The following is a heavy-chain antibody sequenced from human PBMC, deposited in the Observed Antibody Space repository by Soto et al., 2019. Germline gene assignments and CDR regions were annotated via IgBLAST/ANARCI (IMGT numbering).Heavy chain of an antibody. CDR2: ISYDGSNK. Sequence: PGGSLRLSCAASGFTFSSYGMHWVRQAPGKGLEWVAVISYDGSNKYYADSVKGRFTISRDNSKNTLYLQMNSLRAEDTAVYYWAKDAPPPPDIVVVPAAKDYYYGMDVWGQGTTVTVSS. CDR1: GFTFSSYG. D-gene: IGHD2-2*01. CDR3: AKDAPPPPDIVVVPAAKDYYYGMDV. J-gene: IGHJ6*02. V-gene: IGHV3-30*18.